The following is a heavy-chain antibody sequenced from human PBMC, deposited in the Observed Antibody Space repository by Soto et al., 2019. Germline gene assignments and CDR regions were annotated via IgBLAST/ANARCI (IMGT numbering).Heavy chain of an antibody. CDR2: INAGNGNT. J-gene: IGHJ6*02. CDR1: GYTFTSYA. Sequence: ASVKVSCKASGYTFTSYAMHWVRQAPGQRLEWMGWINAGNGNTKYSQKFQVRVTITRDTSASTAYMELSSLRSEDTAVYYCARDGRGVPAAGYGMDVWGQGTTVTVSS. D-gene: IGHD2-2*01. CDR3: ARDGRGVPAAGYGMDV. V-gene: IGHV1-3*01.